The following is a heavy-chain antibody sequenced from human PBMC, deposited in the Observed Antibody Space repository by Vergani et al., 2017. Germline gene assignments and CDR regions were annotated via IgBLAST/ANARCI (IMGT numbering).Heavy chain of an antibody. V-gene: IGHV3-30*02. Sequence: QVQLVESGGGVVQPGGSLRLSCIASGFNFRIYGMHWVRQAPGKGLEWVAFIRYDGSKRFYGASVRGRFTISRDNSQTTVFLQMNSLRADDSAVYYCTKAGQYDSDNFHDSWGQGALVTVSS. J-gene: IGHJ1*01. CDR2: IRYDGSKR. CDR1: GFNFRIYG. CDR3: TKAGQYDSDNFHDS. D-gene: IGHD3-22*01.